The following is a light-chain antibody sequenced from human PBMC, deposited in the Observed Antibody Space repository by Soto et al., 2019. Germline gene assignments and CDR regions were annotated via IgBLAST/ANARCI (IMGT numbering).Light chain of an antibody. V-gene: IGLV4-69*01. CDR1: SGHRSYA. Sequence: QAVVTQSPSASASLGASVKITCTLTSGHRSYAIAWHQQQPEKGPRFLMKVNSDGSHIKGDGIPDRFSGSSSGTERYLTISSLQSEDEADYYCQTWGTGIQGVFGGGTKLTVL. CDR3: QTWGTGIQGV. J-gene: IGLJ2*01. CDR2: VNSDGSH.